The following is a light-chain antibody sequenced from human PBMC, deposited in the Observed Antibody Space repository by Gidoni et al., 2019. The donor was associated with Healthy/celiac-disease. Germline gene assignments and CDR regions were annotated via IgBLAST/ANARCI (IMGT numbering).Light chain of an antibody. CDR2: DAS. CDR1: QSVSSY. J-gene: IGKJ5*01. CDR3: QRRSNWPPIT. V-gene: IGKV3-11*01. Sequence: ELVFTQSPATLSLSPGDRDTLSYSASQSVSSYLALYQQKPGPAPRLLIYDASNRATGIPARCSGSGSGTDITPTISSLEDEDFAVYYWQRRSNWPPITFGQGTRLEIK.